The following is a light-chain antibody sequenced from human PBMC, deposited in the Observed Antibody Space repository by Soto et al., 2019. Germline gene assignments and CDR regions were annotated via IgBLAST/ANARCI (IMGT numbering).Light chain of an antibody. V-gene: IGKV1-9*01. Sequence: IHLTQSPSSLSASIGDRVIITCRASQGINTYLAWYQQKPGKAPKLLIFGASTLQSGLPSRFSGSGSGTDFTLTISDLQPEDFATYFCQQLNSYPLTFGGGTKVDIK. CDR2: GAS. J-gene: IGKJ4*01. CDR1: QGINTY. CDR3: QQLNSYPLT.